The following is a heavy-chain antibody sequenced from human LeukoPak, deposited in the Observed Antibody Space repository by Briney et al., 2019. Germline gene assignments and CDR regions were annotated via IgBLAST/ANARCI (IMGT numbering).Heavy chain of an antibody. J-gene: IGHJ4*02. CDR2: IYYSGST. CDR3: ARREVAVLRFLEWYWGYFDY. CDR1: GGSISSGGYY. V-gene: IGHV4-39*01. Sequence: SETLSLTCTVSGGSISSGGYYWGWIRQPPGKGLEWIGSIYYSGSTYYNPSLKSRVTISVDTPKNQFSLKLSSVTAADTAVYYCARREVAVLRFLEWYWGYFDYWGQGTLVTVSS. D-gene: IGHD3-3*01.